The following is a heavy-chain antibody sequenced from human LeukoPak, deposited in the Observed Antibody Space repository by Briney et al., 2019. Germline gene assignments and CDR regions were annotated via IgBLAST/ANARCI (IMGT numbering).Heavy chain of an antibody. Sequence: ASGTLSLTCGVSGGFISGTNWWSWVRQPPGQGLEWIGEISLAGQTNYNPSLNGRVTMSLDKSSNQLSLHLTSVTAADTATYFCSRESGPFCPLGYWGQGTLVIVSS. CDR3: SRESGPFCPLGY. CDR2: ISLAGQT. CDR1: GGFISGTNW. J-gene: IGHJ4*02. D-gene: IGHD1-26*01. V-gene: IGHV4-4*02.